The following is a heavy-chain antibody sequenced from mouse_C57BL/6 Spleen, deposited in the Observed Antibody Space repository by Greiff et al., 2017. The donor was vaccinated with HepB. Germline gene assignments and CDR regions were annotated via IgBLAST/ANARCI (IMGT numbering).Heavy chain of an antibody. J-gene: IGHJ4*01. CDR2: FYPGSGSI. CDR1: GYTFTEYT. D-gene: IGHD1-1*01. CDR3: ARHEDDYGSSYDYAMDY. Sequence: VQGVESGAELVKPGASVKLSCKASGYTFTEYTIHWVKQRSGQGLEWIGWFYPGSGSIKYNEKFKDKATLTADKSSSTVYMELSRLTSEDSAVYFCARHEDDYGSSYDYAMDYWGQGTSVTVSS. V-gene: IGHV1-62-2*01.